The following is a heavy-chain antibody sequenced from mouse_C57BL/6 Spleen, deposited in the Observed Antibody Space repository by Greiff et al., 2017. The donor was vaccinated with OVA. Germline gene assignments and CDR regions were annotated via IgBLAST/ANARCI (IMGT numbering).Heavy chain of an antibody. J-gene: IGHJ4*01. CDR3: ARSGSHAMDY. CDR1: GFTFSSYA. Sequence: EVKLMESGGGLVKPGGSLKLSCAASGFTFSSYAMSWVRQTPEKRLEWVATISDGGSYTYYPDNVKGRFTISRDNAKNNLYLQMSHLKSEDTAMDYCARSGSHAMDYWGQGTSVTVSS. CDR2: ISDGGSYT. D-gene: IGHD1-1*01. V-gene: IGHV5-4*03.